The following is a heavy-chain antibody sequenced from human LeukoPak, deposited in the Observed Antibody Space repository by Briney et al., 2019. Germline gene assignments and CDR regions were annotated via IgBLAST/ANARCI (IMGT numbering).Heavy chain of an antibody. CDR3: ARYFGDDVYFDY. V-gene: IGHV4-59*08. D-gene: IGHD4-17*01. J-gene: IGHJ4*02. Sequence: PSETLSLTCTVSGDSINSYYWSWIRQPPGKGLEWIGYIYYSGGNTNYNPSLKSRVTISTDTYSNQFSLELSSVTAADTAVYYCARYFGDDVYFDYWGQGTLVTVSS. CDR1: GDSINSYY. CDR2: IYYSGGNT.